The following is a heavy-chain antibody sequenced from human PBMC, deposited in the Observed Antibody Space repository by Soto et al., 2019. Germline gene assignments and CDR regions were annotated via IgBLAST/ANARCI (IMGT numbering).Heavy chain of an antibody. J-gene: IGHJ4*02. V-gene: IGHV4-30-4*01. D-gene: IGHD2-8*01. CDR2: ISHSETT. Sequence: SETLSLTCSVSGSYITSGDYHWTWIRQAPGKGLEWIGYISHSETTYYSPALKNRIIISSDFSMNQFSLRLNSVTAADAAVYFCAGFGVGDLDDKWGQGTLVTVSS. CDR1: GSYITSGDYH. CDR3: AGFGVGDLDDK.